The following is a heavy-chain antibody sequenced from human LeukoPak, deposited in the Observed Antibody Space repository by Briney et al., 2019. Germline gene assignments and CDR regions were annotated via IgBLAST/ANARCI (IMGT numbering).Heavy chain of an antibody. D-gene: IGHD3-22*01. CDR1: GYTFTGYY. J-gene: IGHJ4*02. CDR2: INPNSGGT. CDR3: ARGMGSGSYSAAYYFDY. V-gene: IGHV1-2*02. Sequence: ASVKVSCKASGYTFTGYYMHWVRQAPGQGLEWMGWINPNSGGTNYAQKFQGRVTMTRDTSISTAYMELSRLRSDDTAVYYCARGMGSGSYSAAYYFDYWGQGTLATVSS.